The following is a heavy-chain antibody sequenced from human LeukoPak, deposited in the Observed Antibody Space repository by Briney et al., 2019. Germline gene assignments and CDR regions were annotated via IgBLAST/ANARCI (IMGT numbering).Heavy chain of an antibody. Sequence: GGSLRLSCAASGFTFSDSYMSWIRQAPGKGLEWGSYIISSSSYTNYADSVKGRFTISRDNAKTSLYLQRNSLRAEDTALNYGARSVDTAMVTGYYYGMDVWGQGTTVTVSS. J-gene: IGHJ6*02. V-gene: IGHV3-11*06. CDR2: IISSSSYT. CDR3: ARSVDTAMVTGYYYGMDV. D-gene: IGHD5-18*01. CDR1: GFTFSDSY.